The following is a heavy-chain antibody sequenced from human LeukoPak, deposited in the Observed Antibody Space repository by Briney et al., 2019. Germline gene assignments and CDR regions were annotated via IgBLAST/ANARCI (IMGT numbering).Heavy chain of an antibody. J-gene: IGHJ4*02. CDR3: ARAGCGITSCKVYDH. CDR1: GGSISSYY. V-gene: IGHV4-4*07. CDR2: IYTSGST. D-gene: IGHD2-2*01. Sequence: SETLSLTCTVSGGSISSYYWSWIRQPAGKGLEWIGRIYTSGSTNYNPSLKSRVTISLDTSKNQFSLRLSSVTAADTAVYYCARAGCGITSCKVYDHWGQGTPVTVSS.